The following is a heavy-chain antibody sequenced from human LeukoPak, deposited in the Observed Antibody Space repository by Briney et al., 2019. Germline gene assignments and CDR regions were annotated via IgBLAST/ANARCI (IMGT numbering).Heavy chain of an antibody. CDR2: MNPNSGNT. CDR3: ARVSHTAMVNYDFDY. D-gene: IGHD5-18*01. Sequence: ASVKVSCKASGYTFTSYDINWVRQATGQGLEWMGWMNPNSGNTGYAQKFQGRVTVTRNTSISTAYMELSSLRSEDTAVYYCARVSHTAMVNYDFDYWGQGTLVTVSS. CDR1: GYTFTSYD. J-gene: IGHJ4*02. V-gene: IGHV1-8*01.